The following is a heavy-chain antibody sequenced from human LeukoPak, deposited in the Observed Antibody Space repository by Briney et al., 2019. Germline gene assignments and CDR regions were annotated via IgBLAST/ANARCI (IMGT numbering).Heavy chain of an antibody. Sequence: ASVKVSCKASGYTFTSYDINWVRQATGQGLEWMGWMNPNSGNTGYAQKFQGRVTMTRNTSISTAYMEPSSLRSEGTAVYYCAREADCSGGSCPFDPWGQGTLVTVSS. CDR3: AREADCSGGSCPFDP. J-gene: IGHJ5*02. CDR1: GYTFTSYD. CDR2: MNPNSGNT. D-gene: IGHD2-15*01. V-gene: IGHV1-8*01.